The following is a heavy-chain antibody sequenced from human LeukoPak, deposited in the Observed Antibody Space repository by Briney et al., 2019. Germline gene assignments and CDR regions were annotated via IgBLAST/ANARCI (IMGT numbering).Heavy chain of an antibody. CDR3: ARGANNWFDP. J-gene: IGHJ5*02. CDR1: GGSISSYY. CDR2: IYYSGST. Sequence: SETLSLTCTVSGGSISSYYWSWIRQPPGKGLEWIGYIYYSGSTNYNPSLKSRVTISVDTSKNQFSLKLSSVTAADTAVYYCARGANNWFDPWGQGKLVTVSS. V-gene: IGHV4-59*08.